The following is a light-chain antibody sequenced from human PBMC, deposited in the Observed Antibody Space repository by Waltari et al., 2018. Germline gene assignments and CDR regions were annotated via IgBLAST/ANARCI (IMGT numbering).Light chain of an antibody. CDR2: HSS. J-gene: IGKJ1*01. CDR3: QQYNNWPPGT. V-gene: IGKV3-15*01. CDR1: QSIGFS. Sequence: TLVTQSPGTLSVSPGERVTLSCRTSQSIGFSLAWYQQKPGQAPRLLMFHSSTRAPGIPARFSGSGSETEFTLTIGSLQSEDFAVYYCQQYNNWPPGTFGQGTKVEI.